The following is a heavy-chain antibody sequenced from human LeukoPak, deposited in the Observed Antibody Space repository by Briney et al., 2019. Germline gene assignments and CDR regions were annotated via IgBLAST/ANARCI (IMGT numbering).Heavy chain of an antibody. V-gene: IGHV3-21*01. J-gene: IGHJ4*02. CDR2: ISSSSSYI. Sequence: PGGSLRLSCAASGFTFSSYSMNWVRQAPGKGLEWVSSISSSSSYIYYADSVKGRFTISRDNAKNSLYLQMNSLRAEDTAVYYFARDRIAWKLHYFDYWGQGTLVTVSS. CDR1: GFTFSSYS. D-gene: IGHD1-7*01. CDR3: ARDRIAWKLHYFDY.